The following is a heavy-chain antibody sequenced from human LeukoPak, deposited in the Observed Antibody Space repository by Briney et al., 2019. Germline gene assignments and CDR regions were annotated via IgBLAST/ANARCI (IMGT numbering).Heavy chain of an antibody. J-gene: IGHJ3*02. CDR3: ARDLRPPDDAFDI. V-gene: IGHV3-21*01. CDR2: ISSSSSYI. CDR1: GFTFSSYS. D-gene: IGHD1-14*01. Sequence: PGGSLRLSCAASGFTFSSYSMNWVRQAPGKGLEWVSSISSSSSYIYYADSVKGRFTISRDNAKNSLYLQMNSLRAEDTAVYYCARDLRPPDDAFDIWGQGTMVTVSS.